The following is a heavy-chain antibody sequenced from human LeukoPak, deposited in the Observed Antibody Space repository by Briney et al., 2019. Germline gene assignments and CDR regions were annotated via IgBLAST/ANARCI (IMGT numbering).Heavy chain of an antibody. D-gene: IGHD5-18*01. CDR3: ATVGYSYGAFDY. CDR1: GYTLTEIS. CDR2: FDREDGES. V-gene: IGHV1-24*01. J-gene: IGHJ4*02. Sequence: ASVKVSCKVSGYTLTEISMYWVRQVPGKGLEWMGGFDREDGESIYAQKFQSRVTMTEDTSTDTAYMELSSLRSEDTAVYYCATVGYSYGAFDYWGQGTLVTVSS.